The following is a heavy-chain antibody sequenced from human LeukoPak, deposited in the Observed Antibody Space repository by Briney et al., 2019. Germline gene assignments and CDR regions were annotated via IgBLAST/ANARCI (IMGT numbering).Heavy chain of an antibody. Sequence: SETLSLTCAVYGGSFSGYYWSWIRQPPGKGPEWIGEVNHSGSTNYNPSLKSRVTISVDTSKNQFSLKLSSVTAADTAVYYCASRYEFYDFWSGYYSVGQFDPWGQGTLVTVSS. V-gene: IGHV4-34*01. CDR2: VNHSGST. D-gene: IGHD3-3*01. J-gene: IGHJ5*02. CDR3: ASRYEFYDFWSGYYSVGQFDP. CDR1: GGSFSGYY.